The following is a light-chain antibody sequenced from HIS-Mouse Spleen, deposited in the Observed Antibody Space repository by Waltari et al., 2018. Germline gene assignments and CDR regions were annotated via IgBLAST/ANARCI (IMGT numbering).Light chain of an antibody. CDR1: ELPIKY. Sequence: SYELTQPPSVSVSPGQTARSTCSGNELPIKYDYWYQQKSGQAPVLVMYEDSKRPSGIPERFSGSSSGTMATLTISGAQVEDEADYYCYSTDSSGNHRVFGGGTKLTVL. CDR3: YSTDSSGNHRV. CDR2: EDS. J-gene: IGLJ2*01. V-gene: IGLV3-10*01.